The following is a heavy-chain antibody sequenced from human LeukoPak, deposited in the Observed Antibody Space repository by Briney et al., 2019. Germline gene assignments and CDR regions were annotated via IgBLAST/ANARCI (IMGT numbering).Heavy chain of an antibody. CDR3: TRATSVVVPAADHYYYGMDV. CDR1: GSTFTGYY. D-gene: IGHD2-2*01. Sequence: ASVKVSCKASGSTFTGYYMHWVRQAPGQGLEWIGWINPNSGGTDYAQKFQGRATMTRDTSLSTAYMELSRLRSDDTAVYYCTRATSVVVPAADHYYYGMDVWGQGTTVTVSS. V-gene: IGHV1-2*02. CDR2: INPNSGGT. J-gene: IGHJ6*02.